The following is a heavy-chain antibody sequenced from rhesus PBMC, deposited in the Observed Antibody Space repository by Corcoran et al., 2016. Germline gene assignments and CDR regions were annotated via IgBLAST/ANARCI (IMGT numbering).Heavy chain of an antibody. V-gene: IGHV4-169*02. D-gene: IGHD4-4*01. CDR2: IYGIGHST. CDR3: ASGGYGSYLTTDYFDY. J-gene: IGHJ4*01. Sequence: QLQLQESGPGLVKPSETLSVTCAVSGGSISSSYWSWIRQAPGKALEWIGYIYGIGHSTNYNPPLKSRVTLSVDTAKNQLSLELGSVAAADTAVYYCASGGYGSYLTTDYFDYWGQGVLVTVSS. CDR1: GGSISSSY.